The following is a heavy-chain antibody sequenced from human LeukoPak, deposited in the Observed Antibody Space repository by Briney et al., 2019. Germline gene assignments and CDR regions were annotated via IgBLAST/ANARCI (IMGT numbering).Heavy chain of an antibody. J-gene: IGHJ3*02. CDR1: GYTFTSYY. CDR2: INPSGGST. CDR3: ARDRVGATTADAFDI. D-gene: IGHD1-26*01. Sequence: ASVKVSCQASGYTFTSYYMHWVRQAPGQGLEWMGIINPSGGSTSYAQKFQGRVTMTRDMSTSTVYMELSSLRSEDTAVYYCARDRVGATTADAFDIWGQGTMVTVSS. V-gene: IGHV1-46*01.